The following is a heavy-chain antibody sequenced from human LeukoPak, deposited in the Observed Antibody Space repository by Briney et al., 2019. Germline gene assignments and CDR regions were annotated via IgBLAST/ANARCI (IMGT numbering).Heavy chain of an antibody. CDR2: IYYSGST. CDR1: GGSISSSSYY. V-gene: IGHV4-39*01. CDR3: ARLDYYDSSFDY. J-gene: IGHJ4*02. D-gene: IGHD3-22*01. Sequence: PSETLSLTCTVSGGSISSSSYYWGWIRQPPGKGLEWIGSIYYSGSTYYNPSLKSRVTISVDTSKNQFSLKLSSVTAADTAVYYCARLDYYDSSFDYWAREPWSPSPQ.